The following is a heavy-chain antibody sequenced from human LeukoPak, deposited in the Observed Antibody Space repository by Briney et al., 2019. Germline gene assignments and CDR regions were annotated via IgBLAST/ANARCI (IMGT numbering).Heavy chain of an antibody. J-gene: IGHJ4*02. V-gene: IGHV3-64D*09. CDR1: GFTFSTYA. Sequence: GGSLRLSCSASGFTFSTYAMHWVRQAPGKGLEYVSAISSNGGSTYYADSVKGRFTISRDNSKNTLYLQMSSLRAEDTAVYYCVKDLVSWQWRYAFDYWGQGTLVTVSS. CDR3: VKDLVSWQWRYAFDY. D-gene: IGHD6-19*01. CDR2: ISSNGGST.